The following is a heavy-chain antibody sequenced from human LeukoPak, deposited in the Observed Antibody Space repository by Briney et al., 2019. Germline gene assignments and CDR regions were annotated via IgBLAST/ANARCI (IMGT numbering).Heavy chain of an antibody. J-gene: IGHJ4*02. CDR3: ARDLGLYNWNANFDY. Sequence: PGGSLRLSCAASGFTFSSYAMHWVRQAPGEGLEYVSANSSNGGSTYYANFVKGRFTISRDNSKTTLYLQMGSLRAEDTAVYCCARDLGLYNWNANFDYWGQGTLVTVSS. CDR1: GFTFSSYA. CDR2: NSSNGGST. D-gene: IGHD1-20*01. V-gene: IGHV3-64*01.